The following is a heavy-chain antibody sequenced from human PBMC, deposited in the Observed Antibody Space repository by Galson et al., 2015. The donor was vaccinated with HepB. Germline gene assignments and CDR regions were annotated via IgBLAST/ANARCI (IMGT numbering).Heavy chain of an antibody. Sequence: CAISGDSVSSNSVAWNWIRQSPSRGLEWLGRTYYRSKWYNDYAVSVKSRITISRDNAKNSLYLQVSSLRVEDTALYYCVREYCGCTTNCLGRFDHWGQGTLVTVSS. V-gene: IGHV6-1*01. CDR3: VREYCGCTTNCLGRFDH. CDR1: GDSVSSNSVA. D-gene: IGHD2-21*01. CDR2: TYYRSKWYN. J-gene: IGHJ4*02.